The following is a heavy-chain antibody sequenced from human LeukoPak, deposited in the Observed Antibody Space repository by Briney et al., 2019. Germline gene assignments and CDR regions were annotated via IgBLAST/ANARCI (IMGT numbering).Heavy chain of an antibody. J-gene: IGHJ3*02. V-gene: IGHV3-7*01. CDR1: GFTFSNYW. D-gene: IGHD6-19*01. Sequence: GGSLRLSCAASGFTFSNYWMSWVRQAPGKGLEWVANIKQDGSEKYYVDSVKGRFTISRDNAKNSLYLQMNSLRAENTAVYYCARDWFSSGPQTDAFDIWGQGTMVTVSS. CDR2: IKQDGSEK. CDR3: ARDWFSSGPQTDAFDI.